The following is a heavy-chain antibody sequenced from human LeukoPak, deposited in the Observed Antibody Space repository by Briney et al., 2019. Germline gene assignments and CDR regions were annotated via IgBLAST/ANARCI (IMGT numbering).Heavy chain of an antibody. D-gene: IGHD6-6*01. CDR1: GGSISSGGYY. CDR3: ARDGDEYSRSPDAFDL. V-gene: IGHV4-30-2*01. Sequence: SETLSLTCTVAGGSISSGGYYWSWIRQPPVKGLEWIGYTYHSGSTYYNPYIKTRVPISVDRSQNQFSLKLRSVTAADTAVYYCARDGDEYSRSPDAFDLWGQGPMVPVSS. CDR2: TYHSGST. J-gene: IGHJ3*01.